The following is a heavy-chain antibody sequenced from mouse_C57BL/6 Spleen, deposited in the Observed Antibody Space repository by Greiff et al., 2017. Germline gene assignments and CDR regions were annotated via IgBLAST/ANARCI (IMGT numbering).Heavy chain of an antibody. CDR1: GYTFTSYG. CDR2: IYIGNGYT. V-gene: IGHV1-58*01. Sequence: VQLQQSGAELVRPGSSVKMSCKTSGYTFTSYGINWVKQRPGQGLEWIGYIYIGNGYTEYNEKFKGKATLTSDTSSSTAYMELSSLTSEDSAIYFGARGGYYDYDGAWFAYWGQGTLVTVSA. CDR3: ARGGYYDYDGAWFAY. D-gene: IGHD2-4*01. J-gene: IGHJ3*01.